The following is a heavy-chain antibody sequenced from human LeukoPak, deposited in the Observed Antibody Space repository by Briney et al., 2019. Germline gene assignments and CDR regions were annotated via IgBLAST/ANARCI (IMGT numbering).Heavy chain of an antibody. V-gene: IGHV3-53*01. CDR1: GFTFSDYY. CDR2: IYSRGGT. J-gene: IGHJ4*02. D-gene: IGHD6-13*01. CDR3: ARDPPGIAASGTYY. Sequence: GALRLSCAASGFTFSDYYMNWVRQAPGKGLEWVSLIYSRGGTSYADSVKGRFTISRDSSKNTLFLQMNSLRVEDTAVYYCARDPPGIAASGTYYWGQGTLVTVSS.